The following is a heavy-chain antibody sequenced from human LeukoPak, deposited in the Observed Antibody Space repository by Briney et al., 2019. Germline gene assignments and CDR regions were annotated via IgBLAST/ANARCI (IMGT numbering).Heavy chain of an antibody. D-gene: IGHD5-18*01. CDR2: IYYSGST. Sequence: SETLSLTCTVSGGSISSGSYYWGWIRQPPGKGLEWIGYIYYSGSTNLNPSLKSRVTISIDTSKSQFSLWLSSVTAADTAVYYCARVVDSAMVTPFDYWGQGTLVAVSS. J-gene: IGHJ4*02. CDR3: ARVVDSAMVTPFDY. V-gene: IGHV4-61*01. CDR1: GGSISSGSYY.